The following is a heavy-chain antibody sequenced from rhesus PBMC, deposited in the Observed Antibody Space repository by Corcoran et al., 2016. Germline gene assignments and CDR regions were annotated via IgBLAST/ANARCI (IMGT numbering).Heavy chain of an antibody. CDR1: GDSISSHY. Sequence: QVQLQESGPGLVKPSATLPLTCAVSGDSISSHYWSWIRQPPGKGLEWIAYIYGGSGSTSYNPSLKSRVTISKDTSKNQFSLRLSTVTAADTAVYYCVRGGYYSGSYFYDYWGQGVLVTVSS. V-gene: IGHV4-147*01. CDR2: IYGGSGST. CDR3: VRGGYYSGSYFYDY. D-gene: IGHD3-16*01. J-gene: IGHJ4*01.